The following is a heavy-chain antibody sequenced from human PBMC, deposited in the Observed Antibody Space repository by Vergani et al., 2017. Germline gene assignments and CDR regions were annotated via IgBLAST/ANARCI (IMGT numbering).Heavy chain of an antibody. CDR3: ARGGLATIYNWFDP. D-gene: IGHD5-24*01. CDR2: IYYSGST. V-gene: IGHV4-31*03. Sequence: QVQLQESGPGLVKPSQNLSLTCTVSGGSISSSGYYWSWIRQHSGKGLEWIGYIYYSGSTYYNPSLESRLTMSVDTSKNQFSLRLSSVTAADTAIYYCARGGLATIYNWFDPWGQGTRVTVSS. J-gene: IGHJ5*01. CDR1: GGSISSSGYY.